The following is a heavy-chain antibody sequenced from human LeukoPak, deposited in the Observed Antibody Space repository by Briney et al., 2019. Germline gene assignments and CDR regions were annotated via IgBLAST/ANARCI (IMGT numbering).Heavy chain of an antibody. CDR1: GYTFTGYY. CDR2: ISPYNGDT. D-gene: IGHD6-19*01. V-gene: IGHV1-18*04. Sequence: ASVKVSCKASGYTFTGYYMHWVRQAPGQGLEWMGWISPYNGDTNYAPKFQGRVTMTTDTSTTTAYMELRSLRSDDTAVYYCVRSSDGRGWIPFDYWGQGTPVIVSS. J-gene: IGHJ4*02. CDR3: VRSSDGRGWIPFDY.